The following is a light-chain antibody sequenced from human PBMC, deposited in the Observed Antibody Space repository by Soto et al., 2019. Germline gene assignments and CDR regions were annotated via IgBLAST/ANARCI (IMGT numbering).Light chain of an antibody. Sequence: EIGMTQSLATLSVSPGERASRACRASQSVRTNVAWYQQKPGQAPRLLIYGASTRATGIPARFSGGGSGTEFTLTISSLQSEDFALYYCQQYNDWPPRWTFGQGTRVEIK. V-gene: IGKV3-15*01. CDR2: GAS. CDR3: QQYNDWPPRWT. CDR1: QSVRTN. J-gene: IGKJ1*01.